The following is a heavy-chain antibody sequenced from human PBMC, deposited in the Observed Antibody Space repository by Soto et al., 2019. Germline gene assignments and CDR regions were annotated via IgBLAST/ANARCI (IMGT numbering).Heavy chain of an antibody. D-gene: IGHD6-13*01. CDR2: IKSKTDGGTT. CDR1: GFTFSNAW. CDR3: TPLEGIAAAYYYYMDV. Sequence: GGSLRLSCAASGFTFSNAWMSWVRQAPGKGLEWVGRIKSKTDGGTTDYAAPVKGRFTISRDDSKNTLYLQMNSLKTEDTAVYYCTPLEGIAAAYYYYMDVWGKGTTVTVSS. V-gene: IGHV3-15*01. J-gene: IGHJ6*03.